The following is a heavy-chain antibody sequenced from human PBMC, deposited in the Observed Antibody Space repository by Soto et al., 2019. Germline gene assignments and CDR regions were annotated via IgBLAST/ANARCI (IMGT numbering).Heavy chain of an antibody. J-gene: IGHJ6*02. CDR1: GGSISAHTHY. CDR3: ARRKVVITTDSNCFYFAMDV. CDR2: IYYSGTT. Sequence: KSSETLSLTCTVSGGSISAHTHYWSWIRQSPGGGLEWIASIYYSGTTYYNPSLQNRLTISADRSKNQVSLLLTSMNAVDTAVYYCARRKVVITTDSNCFYFAMDVWGPGTTVTVSS. D-gene: IGHD2-15*01. V-gene: IGHV4-39*01.